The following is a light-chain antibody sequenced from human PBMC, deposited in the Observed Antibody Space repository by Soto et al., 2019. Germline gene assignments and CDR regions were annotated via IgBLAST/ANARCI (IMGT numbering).Light chain of an antibody. V-gene: IGLV5-37*01. CDR1: SDINVGSYN. Sequence: QLVLTQPPSSSASPGESARLTCTLPSDINVGSYNIYWYQQKPGSPPRYLLYYYSDSDKGQGSGVPSRFSGSKDASANTGILLISGLQSEDDADYYCMIWPSNAVVFGGGTQLTVL. CDR2: YYSDSDK. CDR3: MIWPSNAVV. J-gene: IGLJ2*01.